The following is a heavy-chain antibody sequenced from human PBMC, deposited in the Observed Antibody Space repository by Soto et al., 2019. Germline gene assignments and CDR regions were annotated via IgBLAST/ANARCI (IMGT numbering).Heavy chain of an antibody. J-gene: IGHJ4*02. CDR3: ARDDEGGSDCDLDY. V-gene: IGHV3-30-3*01. CDR2: ISSDGSNK. CDR1: GFTFSSHA. Sequence: PGGSLRLSCAVSGFTFSSHAMHWVRQAPGKGLEWVTLISSDGSNKYYADSVKGRFTTSRDNSKNTMYLQMNSLRVEDTAVYYCARDDEGGSDCDLDYWGQGARVTVSS. D-gene: IGHD1-26*01.